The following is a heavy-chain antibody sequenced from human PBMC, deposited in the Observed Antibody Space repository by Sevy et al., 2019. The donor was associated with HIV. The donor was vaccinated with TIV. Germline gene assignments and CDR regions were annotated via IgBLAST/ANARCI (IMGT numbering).Heavy chain of an antibody. CDR1: GGSISSYY. Sequence: SETLSLTCTVSGGSISSYYWSWIRQPPGKGLEWIGYIYYSGSTNYNPSLKSRVTISVDTSKNQFSLKLSSVTAADTAVYYCARDQRTGYCSGGSCDRQIDYYYHYGMDVWGQGTTVTVSS. V-gene: IGHV4-59*01. D-gene: IGHD2-15*01. CDR3: ARDQRTGYCSGGSCDRQIDYYYHYGMDV. CDR2: IYYSGST. J-gene: IGHJ6*02.